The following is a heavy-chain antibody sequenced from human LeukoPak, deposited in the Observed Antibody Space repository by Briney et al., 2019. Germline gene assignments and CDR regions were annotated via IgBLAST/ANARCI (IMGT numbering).Heavy chain of an antibody. J-gene: IGHJ6*02. D-gene: IGHD3-10*01. V-gene: IGHV4-39*02. Sequence: PSETLSLTCTVSGGSISNSSYYWCWIRQPPGKGLEWIGSIYYSGSTYYNPSLKSRVTISVDTSKNQFSLKLSSVTAADTAVYYCARDSRYSYGSGGMDVWGQGTTVTVSS. CDR1: GGSISNSSYY. CDR2: IYYSGST. CDR3: ARDSRYSYGSGGMDV.